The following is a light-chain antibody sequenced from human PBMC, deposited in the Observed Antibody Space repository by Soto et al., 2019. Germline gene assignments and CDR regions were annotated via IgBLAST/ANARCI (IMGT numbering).Light chain of an antibody. J-gene: IGLJ2*01. V-gene: IGLV2-23*02. Sequence: QSVLTQPASVSGSPGQSITISCNGTSSDIGSYDLLSWYQQHPGKAPKLMIYEVTKRPAGVADRFSGSKSANTASLTISGLQAEDEAAYYCCSFGSSATIFGGGTKLTVL. CDR3: CSFGSSATI. CDR1: SSDIGSYDL. CDR2: EVT.